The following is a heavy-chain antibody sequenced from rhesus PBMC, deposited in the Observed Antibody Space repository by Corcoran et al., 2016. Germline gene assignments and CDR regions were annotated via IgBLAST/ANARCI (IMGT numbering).Heavy chain of an antibody. Sequence: QVQLQESGPVLVMPSETLSLTSAVSVGSISSSYWSWIRQAPGKGLEWVWIIESRRTTDYNTTIKSRLTLSVDTSKTQFSLKLSSVTAADTAVYYCVRAVGRYFDYWGQGVLVTVSS. CDR1: VGSISSSY. J-gene: IGHJ4*01. CDR3: VRAVGRYFDY. V-gene: IGHV4S11*01. D-gene: IGHD6-13*01. CDR2: IIESRRTT.